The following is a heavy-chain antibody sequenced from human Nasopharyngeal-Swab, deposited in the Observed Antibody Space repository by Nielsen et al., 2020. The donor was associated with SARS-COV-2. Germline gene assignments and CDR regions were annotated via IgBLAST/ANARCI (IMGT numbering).Heavy chain of an antibody. J-gene: IGHJ6*03. CDR3: AKDISYHHQHYMDV. CDR1: GFTFSSYA. CDR2: ISYDGSNK. D-gene: IGHD2-2*01. V-gene: IGHV3-30-3*01. Sequence: GESLKISCAASGFTFSSYAMHWVRQAPGKGLEWVAVISYDGSNKYYADSVKGRFTISRDNSKNTLYLQMNSLRAEDTALYYCAKDISYHHQHYMDVWGKGTTVTVSS.